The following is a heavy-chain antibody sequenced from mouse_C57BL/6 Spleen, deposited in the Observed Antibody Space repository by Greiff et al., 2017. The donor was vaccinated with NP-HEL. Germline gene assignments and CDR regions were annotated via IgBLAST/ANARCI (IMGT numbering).Heavy chain of an antibody. CDR1: GYSITSGYY. Sequence: EVQLQESGPGLVKPSQSLSLTCSVTGYSITSGYYWNWIRQFPGNKLEWMGYISYDGSNNYNPSLKNRISITRDTSKNQFFLKLNSVTTEDTATYYCAREGYDYYIFDYWGQGTTLTVSS. J-gene: IGHJ2*01. CDR2: ISYDGSN. CDR3: AREGYDYYIFDY. V-gene: IGHV3-6*01. D-gene: IGHD2-4*01.